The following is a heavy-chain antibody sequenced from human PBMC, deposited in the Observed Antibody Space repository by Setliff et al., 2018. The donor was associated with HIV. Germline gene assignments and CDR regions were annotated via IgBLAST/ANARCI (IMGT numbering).Heavy chain of an antibody. CDR3: ARHSGLGGYYSPFDY. CDR1: GGSIKSSSDY. V-gene: IGHV4-39*01. J-gene: IGHJ4*02. D-gene: IGHD3-22*01. Sequence: SETLSLTCTVSGGSIKSSSDYWGWIRQPPGKGLECIGTIYYSGSTYYNPSLKSRVTISVDTSKNQFSLKLSSVTAADTTVYYCARHSGLGGYYSPFDYWGPGTLVTVSA. CDR2: IYYSGST.